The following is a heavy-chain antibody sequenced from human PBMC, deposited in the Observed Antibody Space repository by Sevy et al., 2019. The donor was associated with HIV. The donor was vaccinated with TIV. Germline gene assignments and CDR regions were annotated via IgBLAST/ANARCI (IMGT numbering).Heavy chain of an antibody. CDR3: ASYYDSSGYPWLYFDL. J-gene: IGHJ2*01. D-gene: IGHD3-22*01. V-gene: IGHV4-31*03. Sequence: SETLSLTCTVSGGSISSGGYYWSWIRQHPGKGLEWIGYIYYSGSTYYNPSLKSRVTISVDTSKNQFSLRLSSVTAADTAVYYCASYYDSSGYPWLYFDLWGRGTLVTVSS. CDR2: IYYSGST. CDR1: GGSISSGGYY.